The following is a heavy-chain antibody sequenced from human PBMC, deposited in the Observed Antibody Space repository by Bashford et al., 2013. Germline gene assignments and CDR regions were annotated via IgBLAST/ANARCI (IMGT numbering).Heavy chain of an antibody. CDR3: ARDKREEWLVERVEGPINWFDP. D-gene: IGHD6-19*01. V-gene: IGHV1-18*04. J-gene: IGHJ5*02. CDR2: ICPNNGGT. CDR1: GYTFADYC. Sequence: SVKVSCEASGYTFADYCTHWVRQAPGQGLEWMGWICPNNGGTNYAQKLQGRVTMTTDTSTSTAYMELRSLRSDDTAVYYCARDKREEWLVERVEGPINWFDPWGQGTLVTVSS.